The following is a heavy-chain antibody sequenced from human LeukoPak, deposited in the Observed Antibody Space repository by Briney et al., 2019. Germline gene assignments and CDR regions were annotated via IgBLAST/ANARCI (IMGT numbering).Heavy chain of an antibody. V-gene: IGHV4-4*02. J-gene: IGHJ4*02. CDR3: GRVVGYLGYFDY. D-gene: IGHD7-27*01. Sequence: SGTLSLTCAVSGVSISSNLWWTWVRQPPGKGLEWIAEIHHSGSINYNPSLKSRLTMSIDTSNNQFSLTLRSVVAADTSIYYCGRVVGYLGYFDYWGQGVLVTVSS. CDR2: IHHSGSI. CDR1: GVSISSNLW.